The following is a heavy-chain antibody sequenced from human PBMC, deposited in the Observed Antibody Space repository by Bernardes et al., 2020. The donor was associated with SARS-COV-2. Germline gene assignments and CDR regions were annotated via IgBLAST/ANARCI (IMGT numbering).Heavy chain of an antibody. J-gene: IGHJ4*02. CDR1: GGSISSGGYY. D-gene: IGHD3-22*01. CDR3: AREGFDSSGYSSY. CDR2: IYYSGST. Sequence: SETLSLTCPVSGGSISSGGYYWSWIRQHPGKGLEWIGYIYYSGSTYYNPSLKSRVTISVDTSKNQFSLKLSSVTAADTAVYYCAREGFDSSGYSSYWGQGTLVTVSS. V-gene: IGHV4-31*03.